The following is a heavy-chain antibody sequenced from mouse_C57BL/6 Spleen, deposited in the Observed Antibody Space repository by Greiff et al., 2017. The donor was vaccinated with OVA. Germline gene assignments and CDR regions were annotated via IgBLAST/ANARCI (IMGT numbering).Heavy chain of an antibody. V-gene: IGHV1-82*01. D-gene: IGHD2-4*01. Sequence: QVQLQQSGPELVKPGASVKISCKASGYAFSSSWMNWVKQRPGTGLEWIGRIYPGDGDTNYNGKFKGKATLTADKSSSTAYMQLSSLTSEDSAVYFCARGHDYDAWFAYWGQGTLVTVSA. J-gene: IGHJ3*01. CDR2: IYPGDGDT. CDR3: ARGHDYDAWFAY. CDR1: GYAFSSSW.